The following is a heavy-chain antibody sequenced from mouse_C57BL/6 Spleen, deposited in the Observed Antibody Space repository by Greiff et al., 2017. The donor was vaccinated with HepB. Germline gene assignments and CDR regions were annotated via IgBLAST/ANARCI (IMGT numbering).Heavy chain of an antibody. CDR1: GYSITSGYY. V-gene: IGHV3-6*01. CDR3: ARDKDLGYGSSYDD. J-gene: IGHJ2*01. Sequence: EVKLQESGPGLVKPSQSLSLTCSVTGYSITSGYYWNWIRQFPGNKLEWMGYISYDGSNNYNPSLKNRISITLDTSKNQFFLKLNSVTTEDTATYYCARDKDLGYGSSYDDWGQGTTLTVSS. CDR2: ISYDGSN. D-gene: IGHD1-1*01.